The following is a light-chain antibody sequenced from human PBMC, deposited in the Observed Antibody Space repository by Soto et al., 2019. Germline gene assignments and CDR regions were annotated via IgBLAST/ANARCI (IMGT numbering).Light chain of an antibody. V-gene: IGLV2-11*01. J-gene: IGLJ3*02. CDR2: AVS. CDR1: NSDVGGYNF. CDR3: CSYTASDIWG. Sequence: QSALTQPRSVSGSPGQSVTISCTGTNSDVGGYNFVSWYQQLPGKAPKLMISAVSQRPSGVPDRFSGSKSGNTASLTISGLQADDEADYFCCSYTASDIWGFGGGTKLTVL.